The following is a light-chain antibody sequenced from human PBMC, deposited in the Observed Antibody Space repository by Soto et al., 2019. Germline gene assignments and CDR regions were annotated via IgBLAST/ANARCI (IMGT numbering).Light chain of an antibody. CDR1: QNIKNY. Sequence: DIQMTQSPSSLSASVGDRVTITCRTSQNIKNYLNWYQQKPGRAPKLLIYGASDLQSGVPSRFSCSGSWTDFTRTISSLKSEDFATYYCQETYNAPPLTFGQWTKVEVK. CDR2: GAS. J-gene: IGKJ1*01. V-gene: IGKV1-39*01. CDR3: QETYNAPPLT.